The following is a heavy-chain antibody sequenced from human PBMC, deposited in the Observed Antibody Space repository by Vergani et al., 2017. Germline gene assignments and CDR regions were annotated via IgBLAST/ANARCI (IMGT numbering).Heavy chain of an antibody. CDR3: AEGEGRTYYYYYVDV. CDR2: ISSSGSTI. D-gene: IGHD2-21*01. J-gene: IGHJ6*03. V-gene: IGHV3-11*01. Sequence: QVQLVESGGGLVKPGGSLRLSCAASGFTFSDYYMSWIRQAPGKGLEWVSYISSSGSTIYYADSVKGRFTMARDNAKNSLYLQMNSRRAEYTAVYYCAEGEGRTYYYYYVDVWGKGTTVTVSS. CDR1: GFTFSDYY.